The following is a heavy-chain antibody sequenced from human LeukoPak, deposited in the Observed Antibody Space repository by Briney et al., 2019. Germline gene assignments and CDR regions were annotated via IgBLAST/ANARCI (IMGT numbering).Heavy chain of an antibody. J-gene: IGHJ4*02. Sequence: GGSLRLSCAASGFTFSSYWMSWVRQAPGKGLEWVANIKQDGSEKYYVDSVKGRFTISRDNAKYSLYLQMNSLRAEDTAVYYCARAGALWFGELYHYWGQGTLVTVSS. CDR3: ARAGALWFGELYHY. CDR2: IKQDGSEK. D-gene: IGHD3-10*01. CDR1: GFTFSSYW. V-gene: IGHV3-7*01.